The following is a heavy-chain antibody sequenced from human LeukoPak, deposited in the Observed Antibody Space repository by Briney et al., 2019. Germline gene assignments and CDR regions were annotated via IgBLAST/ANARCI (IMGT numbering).Heavy chain of an antibody. Sequence: SSETLSLTCTVSGGSVSSGSYYWSWIRQPPGKGLEWIGDIYYSGSTNYNPSLKSRVTTLVDTSKNQFSLRLSSVTAADTAVYYCAREYSSSSGRRAFDFWGQGTMVTVSS. J-gene: IGHJ3*01. CDR3: AREYSSSSGRRAFDF. D-gene: IGHD6-6*01. CDR2: IYYSGST. V-gene: IGHV4-61*01. CDR1: GGSVSSGSYY.